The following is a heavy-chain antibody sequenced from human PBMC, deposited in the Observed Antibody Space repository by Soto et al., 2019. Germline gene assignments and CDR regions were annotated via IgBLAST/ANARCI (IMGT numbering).Heavy chain of an antibody. D-gene: IGHD6-13*01. V-gene: IGHV4-39*01. CDR1: GASVNGSPFY. CDR3: ASGYSSSWYCLDY. CDR2: VYYSGTT. Sequence: SETLSLTCSVSGASVNGSPFYWGWIRQSPGKGLEWIGTVYYSGTTYYNPSLKSRVTISVDMSKNQFSLKLSSVTAADTAVYYCASGYSSSWYCLDYWGQGTLVTVSS. J-gene: IGHJ4*02.